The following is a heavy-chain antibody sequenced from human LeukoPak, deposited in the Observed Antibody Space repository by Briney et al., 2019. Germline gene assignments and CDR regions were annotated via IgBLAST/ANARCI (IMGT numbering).Heavy chain of an antibody. CDR2: INPNSGDT. V-gene: IGHV1-2*02. J-gene: IGHJ5*02. Sequence: ASVKVSCKASGYTFTGYYMHWVRQAPGQGLEWMGWINPNSGDTNYAQTFQGRVTMTRDTSISTAYMELSSLRSDDTAVYYCARQDSNTCGPWGQGTLVTVSS. CDR3: ARQDSNTCGP. CDR1: GYTFTGYY. D-gene: IGHD2-2*01.